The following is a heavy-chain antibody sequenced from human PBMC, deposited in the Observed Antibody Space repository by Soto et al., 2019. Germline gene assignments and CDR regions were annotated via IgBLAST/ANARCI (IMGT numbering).Heavy chain of an antibody. D-gene: IGHD4-17*01. CDR2: INPTSGGT. J-gene: IGHJ4*02. CDR1: GYTFAAYY. Sequence: QVQLVQSGAEVKKPGASVKVSCKTSGYTFAAYYIHWIRQAPGQGLEWMGWINPTSGGTVYAQNFQDRVTMTRDTSISTAYMELRRLNSDDTAVYYCARDPDHGDYWGYFFDSWGQGTAVTVSS. CDR3: ARDPDHGDYWGYFFDS. V-gene: IGHV1-2*02.